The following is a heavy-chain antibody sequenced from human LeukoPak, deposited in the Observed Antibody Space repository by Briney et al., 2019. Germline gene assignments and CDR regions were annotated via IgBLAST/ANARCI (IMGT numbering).Heavy chain of an antibody. CDR2: ILYDGSNK. J-gene: IGHJ4*02. Sequence: PGGSLRLSCAASGFTFSSYGMHWVRQAPGKGLEWVSVILYDGSNKNYADSVKGRFTISRDNSKNTMYLQMNSLRAEDTAVYYCATELIRSGELLSGDYWGQGTLSPSPQ. CDR3: ATELIRSGELLSGDY. V-gene: IGHV3-30*19. CDR1: GFTFSSYG. D-gene: IGHD3-10*01.